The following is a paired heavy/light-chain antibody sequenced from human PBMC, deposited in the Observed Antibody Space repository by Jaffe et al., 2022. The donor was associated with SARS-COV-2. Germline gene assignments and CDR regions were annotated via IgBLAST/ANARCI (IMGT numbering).Light chain of an antibody. CDR3: MQSMQHPPT. CDR2: EVS. CDR1: QSLLYSDGKTY. Sequence: DAVMTQTPLSLSVTPGQPASISCKSSQSLLYSDGKTYLYWYLQKTGQPPHLLIYEVSKRFSGVPDRFSGSGSGTDFTLKISRVEADDVGVYYCMQSMQHPPTFGGGTKVDI. V-gene: IGKV2D-29*01. J-gene: IGKJ4*01.
Heavy chain of an antibody. V-gene: IGHV1-2*02. J-gene: IGHJ4*02. Sequence: QVQLVQSGAEVKKPGASVKVSCKASGYTITDSYVHWVRQAPGQGLEWMGWLSPKSGSTKSAQKFQGRVTMTGDTSISTAYMELSGLTSDDTAVYYCARSRAFDYWGQGTLITVSS. CDR3: ARSRAFDY. CDR1: GYTITDSY. CDR2: LSPKSGST.